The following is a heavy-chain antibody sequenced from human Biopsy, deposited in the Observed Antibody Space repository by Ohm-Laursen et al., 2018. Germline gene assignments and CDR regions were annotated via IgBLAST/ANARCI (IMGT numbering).Heavy chain of an antibody. CDR3: AKTFHGSSFLYDY. CDR1: GFTFSSYG. J-gene: IGHJ4*02. CDR2: LSGSGGTT. D-gene: IGHD2-15*01. Sequence: SLRLSCSAPGFTFSSYGMSWVHQAPGKGLEWVSVLSGSGGTTYYADSVKGRFTISRDNSKNTLYLQMNSLTAEDTAVYYCAKTFHGSSFLYDYWGQGTLVTVSS. V-gene: IGHV3-23*01.